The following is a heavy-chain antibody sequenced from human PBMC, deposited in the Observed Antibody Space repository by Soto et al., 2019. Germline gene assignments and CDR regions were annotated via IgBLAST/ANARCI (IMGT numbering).Heavy chain of an antibody. V-gene: IGHV4-31*03. CDR2: IYYSGST. CDR3: ASQIDYYGSSGYYRWFDP. J-gene: IGHJ5*02. Sequence: SETLSLTCTVSGGSISSGGYYWSWIRQHPGKGLEWIGYIYYSGSTYYNPSLKSRVTIPVDTSKNQFSLKLSSVTAADTAVYYCASQIDYYGSSGYYRWFDPWGQGTLVTVSS. D-gene: IGHD3-22*01. CDR1: GGSISSGGYY.